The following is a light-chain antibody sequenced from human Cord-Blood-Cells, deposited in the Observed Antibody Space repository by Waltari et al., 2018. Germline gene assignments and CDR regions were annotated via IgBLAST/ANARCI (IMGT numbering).Light chain of an antibody. J-gene: IGKJ4*01. CDR3: QQNDSTPLT. CDR2: GPS. CDR1: QVVSSSY. Sequence: EIVLTQSPGTLPFLPLEGATFPCSASQVVSSSYLAWYQQKPGKAPRLLIYGPSSGHTGIPDRFSGSGSGTDFTLTISSLQPEDFAAYYCQQNDSTPLTFGAGTKVEIK. V-gene: IGKV3-20*01.